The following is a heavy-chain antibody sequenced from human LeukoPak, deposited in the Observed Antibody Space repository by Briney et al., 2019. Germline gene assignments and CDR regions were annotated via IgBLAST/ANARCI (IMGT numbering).Heavy chain of an antibody. V-gene: IGHV4-59*01. CDR1: GGSITSYY. D-gene: IGHD1-26*01. Sequence: SETLSLTCTVPGGSITSYYWSWIRQPPGKGLEWIGYIYYSGSTNYNPSLKSRVTISVDTSKNQFSLKLSSVTAADTAVYYCARGGGVGYYYYYMDVWGKGTTVTISS. J-gene: IGHJ6*03. CDR2: IYYSGST. CDR3: ARGGGVGYYYYYMDV.